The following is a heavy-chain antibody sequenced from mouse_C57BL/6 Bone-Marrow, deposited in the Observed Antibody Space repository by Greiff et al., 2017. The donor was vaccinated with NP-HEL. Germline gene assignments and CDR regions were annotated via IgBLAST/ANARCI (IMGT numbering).Heavy chain of an antibody. J-gene: IGHJ4*01. CDR3: ARGPTTTPAMDY. D-gene: IGHD1-1*01. CDR1: GYTFTDYY. V-gene: IGHV1-26*01. Sequence: EVQLQQSGPELVKPGASVKISCKASGYTFTDYYMNWVKQSHGKSLEWIGDINPNNGGTSYNQKFKGKATLTVDKSSSTAYMELRSLTSEDSAVYYCARGPTTTPAMDYWGQGTSVTVSS. CDR2: INPNNGGT.